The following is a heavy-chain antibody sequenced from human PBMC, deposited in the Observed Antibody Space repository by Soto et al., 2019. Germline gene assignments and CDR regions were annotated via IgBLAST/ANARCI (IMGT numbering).Heavy chain of an antibody. CDR1: GGTFSNYT. D-gene: IGHD6-13*01. CDR2: IIPILDIT. J-gene: IGHJ4*02. Sequence: QVQLVQSGAEVKMPGSSVKVSCKASGGTFSNYTINWVRQAPGQGLEWMGRIIPILDITNYAQNFQGRVTISADKSTSTAYMELSSLRSEDTAMYYCARGYDMLDNWGQGTLVTVSS. V-gene: IGHV1-69*02. CDR3: ARGYDMLDN.